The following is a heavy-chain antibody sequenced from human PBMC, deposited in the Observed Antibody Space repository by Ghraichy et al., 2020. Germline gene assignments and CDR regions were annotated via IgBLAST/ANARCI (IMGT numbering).Heavy chain of an antibody. V-gene: IGHV3-74*01. CDR2: IKTDGSTV. J-gene: IGHJ4*02. Sequence: LSLTCEVSGFTFSSYWMHWVRQAPGEGLVWVARIKTDGSTVTYADSVRGRFTISRDNAKNILSLQMNSLRVDDTAVYYCARDLNWVLFDSWGQGTLVTVSS. CDR1: GFTFSSYW. D-gene: IGHD3-22*01. CDR3: ARDLNWVLFDS.